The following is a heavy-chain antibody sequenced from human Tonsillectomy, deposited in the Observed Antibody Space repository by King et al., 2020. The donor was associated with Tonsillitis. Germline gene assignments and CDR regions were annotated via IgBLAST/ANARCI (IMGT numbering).Heavy chain of an antibody. CDR3: AKDGGYYDSSGYYYD. Sequence: VQLVESGGGLVQPGGSLRLSCAASGFTFNNYAMSWVRQAPGKGLEWVSVISGSGDRTYYGDSVKGRFTISRDNSKNTLYLQLNSLSAEDTAVYYCAKDGGYYDSSGYYYDWGQGTLVTVSS. J-gene: IGHJ4*02. CDR1: GFTFNNYA. CDR2: ISGSGDRT. V-gene: IGHV3-23*04. D-gene: IGHD3-22*01.